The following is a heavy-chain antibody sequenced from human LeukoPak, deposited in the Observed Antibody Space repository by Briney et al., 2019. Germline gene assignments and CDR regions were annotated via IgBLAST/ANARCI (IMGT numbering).Heavy chain of an antibody. CDR3: ARGIGAYYDFWSGYPDSDWFDP. V-gene: IGHV1-46*01. D-gene: IGHD3-3*01. Sequence: ASVKVSCKASGYTFTSYYVHWVRQAPGQGLEWMGIINPSGGSTSYAQKFQGRVTMTRDTSTSTVYMELSSLRSEDTAVYYCARGIGAYYDFWSGYPDSDWFDPWGQGTLVTVSS. CDR2: INPSGGST. CDR1: GYTFTSYY. J-gene: IGHJ5*02.